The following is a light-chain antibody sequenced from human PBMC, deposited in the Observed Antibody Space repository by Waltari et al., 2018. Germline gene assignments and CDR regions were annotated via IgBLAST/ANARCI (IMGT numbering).Light chain of an antibody. CDR1: QYLYTT. V-gene: IGKV1-17*03. CDR2: GAS. Sequence: DIQMTQSPSAISASLGDRVTITCRPSQYLYTTLAWFRQSEGEVPKRLIHGASSLDAGVSSRFSGHESGTEFTLIISNVQPEDSATYYCLQHSAYPWTFGQGTKVEIK. J-gene: IGKJ1*01. CDR3: LQHSAYPWT.